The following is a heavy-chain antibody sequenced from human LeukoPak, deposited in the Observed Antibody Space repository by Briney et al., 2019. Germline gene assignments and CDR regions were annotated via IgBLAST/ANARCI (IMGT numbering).Heavy chain of an antibody. Sequence: GGSLRLSCAASGFTFSSYEMNWVRQAPGKGLEWVSYISSSGSTTYYADSVKGRFTISRDNAKNSLYLLMDSLRAEDTAIYYCARDPHCGAVDIWGQGTLVTVSS. CDR3: ARDPHCGAVDI. CDR1: GFTFSSYE. CDR2: ISSSGSTT. V-gene: IGHV3-48*03. D-gene: IGHD2-21*02. J-gene: IGHJ3*02.